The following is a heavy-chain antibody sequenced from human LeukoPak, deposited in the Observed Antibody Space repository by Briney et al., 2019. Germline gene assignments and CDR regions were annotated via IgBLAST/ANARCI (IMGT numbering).Heavy chain of an antibody. CDR3: ASSVTYYDFWSGYPDAFDI. V-gene: IGHV1-69*13. CDR2: IIPIFGTA. D-gene: IGHD3-3*01. CDR1: GGTFSSYA. J-gene: IGHJ3*02. Sequence: ASVKVSCKASGGTFSSYAISWVRQAPGQGLEWMGGIIPIFGTANYAQKFQGRVTITADESTSTAYMELSSLRSEDTAVYYCASSVTYYDFWSGYPDAFDIWGQGTMVTVSS.